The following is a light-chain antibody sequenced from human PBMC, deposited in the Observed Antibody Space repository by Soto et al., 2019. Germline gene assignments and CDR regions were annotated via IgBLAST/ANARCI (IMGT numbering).Light chain of an antibody. CDR1: SSDVGGYNY. V-gene: IGLV2-8*01. J-gene: IGLJ1*01. CDR2: EVN. Sequence: QSALTQPPSASGSPGHSVTLSCTGTSSDVGGYNYVSWYQQHPGKAPKLIISEVNKRPSGVPDRFSGSKSGNTASLTVSGLQAEDEADYYCFSYTSSGTYVFGTGTKLTVL. CDR3: FSYTSSGTYV.